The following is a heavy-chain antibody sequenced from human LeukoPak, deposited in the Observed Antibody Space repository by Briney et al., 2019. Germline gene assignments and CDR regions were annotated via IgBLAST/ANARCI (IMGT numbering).Heavy chain of an antibody. J-gene: IGHJ4*02. D-gene: IGHD3-10*01. Sequence: SETLSLTCAVYGGSFSGYYWSWIRHPPGKGLEWIGEINHSGSTNYNPSLKSRVTISVDTSKNQFSLKLSSVTAADTAVYYCARAPSYYYGSGRLSGYDYWGQGTLVTVSS. V-gene: IGHV4-34*01. CDR3: ARAPSYYYGSGRLSGYDY. CDR2: INHSGST. CDR1: GGSFSGYY.